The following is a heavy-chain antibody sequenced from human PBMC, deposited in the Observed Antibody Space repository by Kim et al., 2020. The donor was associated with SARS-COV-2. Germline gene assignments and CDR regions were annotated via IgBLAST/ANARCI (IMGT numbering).Heavy chain of an antibody. V-gene: IGHV1-18*01. J-gene: IGHJ4*02. CDR3: ARDLGWEVPDYFDY. D-gene: IGHD3-3*01. Sequence: YAQTIQGRVTMTTDTSTSTAYLEVRSLRSDDTAVYYCARDLGWEVPDYFDYWGQGTLVTVSS.